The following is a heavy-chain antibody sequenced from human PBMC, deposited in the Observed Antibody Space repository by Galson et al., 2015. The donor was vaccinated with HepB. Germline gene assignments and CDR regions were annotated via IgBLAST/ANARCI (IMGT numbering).Heavy chain of an antibody. Sequence: LRLSCAASGFTFSSYSMNWVRQAPGKGLEWVSYISSSSSTIYYADSVKGRFTISRDNAKNSLYLQMNSLRDEDTAVYYCASEYCSSTSCYGGGGFDYWGQGTLVTVSS. CDR2: ISSSSSTI. J-gene: IGHJ4*02. D-gene: IGHD2-2*01. CDR3: ASEYCSSTSCYGGGGFDY. V-gene: IGHV3-48*02. CDR1: GFTFSSYS.